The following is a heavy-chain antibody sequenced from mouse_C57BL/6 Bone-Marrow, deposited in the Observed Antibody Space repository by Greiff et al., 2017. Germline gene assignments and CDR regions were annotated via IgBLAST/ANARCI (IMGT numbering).Heavy chain of an antibody. Sequence: EVMLVESGGGLVKPGGSLKLSCAASGFTFSDYGMHWVRQAPEKGLEWVAYISSGSSTIYYADTVKGRFTISRDKAKNTLFLQMTSLRSEDTAMYYCARQGLRAMDYWGQGTSVTVSS. V-gene: IGHV5-17*01. CDR1: GFTFSDYG. CDR2: ISSGSSTI. CDR3: ARQGLRAMDY. D-gene: IGHD3-3*01. J-gene: IGHJ4*01.